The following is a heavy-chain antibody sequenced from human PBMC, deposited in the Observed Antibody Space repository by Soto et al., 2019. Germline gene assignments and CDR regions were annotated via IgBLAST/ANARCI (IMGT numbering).Heavy chain of an antibody. V-gene: IGHV4-4*07. Sequence: SQTLSLTCTVSGASISGFYWSWIRKSAGKGLEWIGRIYATGTTDYNPSLKSRVMMSVDTSKKQFSLKLRSVTAADTAVYYCVRDGTKTLRDWFDPWGQGVSVTVSS. D-gene: IGHD1-1*01. CDR2: IYATGTT. CDR3: VRDGTKTLRDWFDP. J-gene: IGHJ5*02. CDR1: GASISGFY.